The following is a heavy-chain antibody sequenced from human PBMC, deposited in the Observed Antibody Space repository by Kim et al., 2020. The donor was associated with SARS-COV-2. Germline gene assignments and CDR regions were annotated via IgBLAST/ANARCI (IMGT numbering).Heavy chain of an antibody. V-gene: IGHV4-59*04. CDR1: GGSIRSYF. J-gene: IGHJ4*02. Sequence: SETLSLICTVSGGSIRSYFWTWIRQAPGQGLEWIATIYYSGTSYYNPSLKSRLTMSVDTSKNKVSLKLSSVTAADTATYFCARSGGRWFFDYWGLGIPVT. CDR2: IYYSGTS. D-gene: IGHD2-15*01. CDR3: ARSGGRWFFDY.